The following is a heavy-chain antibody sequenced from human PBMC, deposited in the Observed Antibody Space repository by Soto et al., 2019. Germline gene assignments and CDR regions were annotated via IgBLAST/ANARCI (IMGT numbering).Heavy chain of an antibody. V-gene: IGHV3-23*01. J-gene: IGHJ4*02. Sequence: PGGSLRLSCAASGFIFNNYAMSWVRQAPGKGLEWVSSIGGNSGSTYYADSVKGRFTISRDNSKNTLYLEMNSLRAEDTAVYYCAKVIVVIAAAGDYFGYWGQGTLVTVSS. CDR2: IGGNSGST. CDR3: AKVIVVIAAAGDYFGY. CDR1: GFIFNNYA. D-gene: IGHD2-15*01.